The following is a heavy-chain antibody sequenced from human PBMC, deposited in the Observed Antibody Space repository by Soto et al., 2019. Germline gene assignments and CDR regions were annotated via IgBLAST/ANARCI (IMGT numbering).Heavy chain of an antibody. Sequence: GGSLRLSCAASGFTFSSHSMNWVRQAPGKGLEWVSSITSSSSYINYADSVKGRFTISRDNAKTSLYLQMNSLRAEDTAVYYCAREPGVSSGWYVDYWGQGTLVTSPQ. CDR3: AREPGVSSGWYVDY. V-gene: IGHV3-21*01. D-gene: IGHD6-19*01. J-gene: IGHJ4*02. CDR2: ITSSSSYI. CDR1: GFTFSSHS.